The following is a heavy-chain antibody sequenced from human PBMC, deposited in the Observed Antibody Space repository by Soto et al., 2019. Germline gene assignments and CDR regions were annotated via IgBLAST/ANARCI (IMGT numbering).Heavy chain of an antibody. D-gene: IGHD6-6*01. J-gene: IGHJ6*02. CDR1: GGSISSYY. Sequence: SETLSLTCTVSGGSISSYYWSWIRQPPGKGLEWIGNIYCSGSTNYNPSLKSRVTISVDTSKNQFSLKLSSVTAADTAVYYCASSSIAARPANYYYYGMDVWGQGTTVTVSS. CDR3: ASSSIAARPANYYYYGMDV. CDR2: IYCSGST. V-gene: IGHV4-59*01.